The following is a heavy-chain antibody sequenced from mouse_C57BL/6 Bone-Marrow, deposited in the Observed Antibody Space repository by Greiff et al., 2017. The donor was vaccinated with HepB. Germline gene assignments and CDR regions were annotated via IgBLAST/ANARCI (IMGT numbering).Heavy chain of an antibody. D-gene: IGHD1-1*01. V-gene: IGHV5-17*01. CDR3: ATAYYYGSSYGFAY. CDR2: ISSGSSTI. CDR1: GFTFSDYG. Sequence: EVKVVESGGGLVKPGGSLKLSCAASGFTFSDYGMHWVRQAPEKGLEWVAYISSGSSTIYYADTVKGRFTISRDNAKNTLFLQMTSLRSEDTAMYYCATAYYYGSSYGFAYWGQGTLVTVSA. J-gene: IGHJ3*01.